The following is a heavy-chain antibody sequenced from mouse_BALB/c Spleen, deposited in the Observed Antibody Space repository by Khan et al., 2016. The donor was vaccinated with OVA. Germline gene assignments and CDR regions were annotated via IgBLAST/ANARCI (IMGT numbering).Heavy chain of an antibody. J-gene: IGHJ2*01. Sequence: QVHVKQSGAELAKPGASVKMSCKASGYTFINYWILWVKQRPGQGLEGIGYINPSTGYTEYNQNFKDKATLNADKSSSTAYMQLRSLTSEDSAVYYCARRGLRWDFDFWGQGTTLTVSS. CDR1: GYTFINYW. CDR2: INPSTGYT. D-gene: IGHD1-1*01. CDR3: ARRGLRWDFDF. V-gene: IGHV1-7*01.